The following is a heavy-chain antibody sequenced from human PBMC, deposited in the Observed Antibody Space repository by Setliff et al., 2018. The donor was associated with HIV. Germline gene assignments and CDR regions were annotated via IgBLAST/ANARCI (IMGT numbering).Heavy chain of an antibody. CDR3: ATIRAYYYDSSGQEYFQH. Sequence: ASVKVSCKASGYTFTSYYMHWVRQAPGQGLEWMGVINPSGNSTVYAQTFQGRVIMTRDTSTSTAYMELSSLRSEDTAMYYCATIRAYYYDSSGQEYFQHWGHGTLVTVSS. D-gene: IGHD3-22*01. CDR2: INPSGNST. J-gene: IGHJ1*01. CDR1: GYTFTSYY. V-gene: IGHV1-46*01.